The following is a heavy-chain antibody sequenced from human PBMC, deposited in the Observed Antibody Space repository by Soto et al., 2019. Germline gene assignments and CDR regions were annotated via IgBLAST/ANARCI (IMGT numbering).Heavy chain of an antibody. CDR1: GHTFSKYW. Sequence: EVQLVQSGAEVKKPGESLKISCEASGHTFSKYWIGWVRQLPGKGLEWMGSIYPEDSHSRYSPSFQGQVLISADKSIDTAYLQWRSLKASDTAMYFCARGAGRNYYNSSDFYLPFDAWGQGTQVTVSS. CDR3: ARGAGRNYYNSSDFYLPFDA. V-gene: IGHV5-51*01. D-gene: IGHD3-22*01. CDR2: IYPEDSHS. J-gene: IGHJ4*02.